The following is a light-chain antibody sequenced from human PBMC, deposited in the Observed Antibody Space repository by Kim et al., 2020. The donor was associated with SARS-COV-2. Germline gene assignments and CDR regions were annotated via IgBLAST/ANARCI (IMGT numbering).Light chain of an antibody. J-gene: IGLJ1*01. V-gene: IGLV2-11*01. CDR2: DVS. CDR3: CSYAGSYTFYV. CDR1: SSDVGGYNY. Sequence: QSVTIPATGTSSDVGGYNYVSWYQQHPGKAPKLMIYDVSKRPSGVPDRFSGSKSGNTASLTISGLQAEDEADYYCCSYAGSYTFYVFGTGTKVTVL.